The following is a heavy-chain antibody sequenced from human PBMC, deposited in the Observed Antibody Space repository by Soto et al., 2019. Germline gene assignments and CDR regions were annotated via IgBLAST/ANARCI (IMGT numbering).Heavy chain of an antibody. Sequence: GESLKISCKGSGYSFTSYWISWVRQMPGKGLEWMGRIDPSDSYTNYSPSFQGHVTISADKSISTAYLQWSSLKASDTAMYYCARQRSYYYDSSGYSGWFDPWGQGTLVTVSS. V-gene: IGHV5-10-1*01. D-gene: IGHD3-22*01. CDR2: IDPSDSYT. CDR3: ARQRSYYYDSSGYSGWFDP. J-gene: IGHJ5*02. CDR1: GYSFTSYW.